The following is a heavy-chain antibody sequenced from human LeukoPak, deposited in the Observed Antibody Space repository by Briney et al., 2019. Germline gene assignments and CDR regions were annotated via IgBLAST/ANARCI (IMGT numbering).Heavy chain of an antibody. CDR3: AKDRVAVAGTDLTH. Sequence: GGSLRLSCAASGFTLSSYGMHWVRQAPDKGLEWVAVISYDGSNKYYVDSVKGRFTISRDNSKNTLYLQMNSLRTEDAAVYYCAKDRVAVAGTDLTHWGQGTLVTVSS. CDR2: ISYDGSNK. J-gene: IGHJ4*02. D-gene: IGHD6-19*01. V-gene: IGHV3-30*18. CDR1: GFTLSSYG.